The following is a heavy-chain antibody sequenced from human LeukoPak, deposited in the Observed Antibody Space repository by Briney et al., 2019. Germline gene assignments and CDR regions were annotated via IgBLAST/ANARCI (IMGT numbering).Heavy chain of an antibody. Sequence: ASVKVSCKASDYTFTSYGISWVRQAPGQGLEWMGWISAYNGNTNYAQKLQGRVTMTTDTSTSTAYMELRSLRSDDTAVYYCARQEHIVVVTAPGYFQHWGQGTLVTVSS. J-gene: IGHJ1*01. CDR3: ARQEHIVVVTAPGYFQH. V-gene: IGHV1-18*01. D-gene: IGHD2-21*02. CDR1: DYTFTSYG. CDR2: ISAYNGNT.